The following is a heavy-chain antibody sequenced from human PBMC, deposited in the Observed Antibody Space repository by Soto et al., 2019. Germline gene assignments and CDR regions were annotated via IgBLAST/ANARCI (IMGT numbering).Heavy chain of an antibody. Sequence: DVQLVESGGELVQPGGSLRLSCAASGFTFSSYWMSWVRQAPGKGLEWVANIRRDGSEKNYVDSVKGRFTISRDNAKNSLFLQMNSLRAEDTAVYFCARDMVAAAGTHYDYWGQGTLVTVSS. V-gene: IGHV3-7*05. J-gene: IGHJ4*02. CDR3: ARDMVAAAGTHYDY. CDR1: GFTFSSYW. D-gene: IGHD6-13*01. CDR2: IRRDGSEK.